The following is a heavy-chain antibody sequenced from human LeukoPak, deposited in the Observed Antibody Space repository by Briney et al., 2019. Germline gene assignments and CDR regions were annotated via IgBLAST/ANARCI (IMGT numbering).Heavy chain of an antibody. CDR1: GGSISSSSYY. D-gene: IGHD3-3*01. Sequence: ETLSLTCTVSGGSISSSSYYWGWIRQPPGKGLEWIGSIYYSGSTYYNPSLKSRVTISVDTSKNQFSLKLSSVTAADTAVYYCARSSPSGVYDFWSGYYLTGSWFDPWGQGTLVTVSS. CDR3: ARSSPSGVYDFWSGYYLTGSWFDP. CDR2: IYYSGST. V-gene: IGHV4-39*01. J-gene: IGHJ5*02.